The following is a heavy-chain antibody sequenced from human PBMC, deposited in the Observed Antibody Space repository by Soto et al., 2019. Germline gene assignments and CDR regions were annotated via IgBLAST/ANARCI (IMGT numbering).Heavy chain of an antibody. D-gene: IGHD1-26*01. CDR2: IYHSGST. J-gene: IGHJ5*02. Sequence: SETLSLTCAVSGYSISSGYYWGWIRQPPGQGLEWIGSIYHSGSTYYNPSLKSRVTISVDTSKNRFSLKLSSVTAADTAVYYCARDLRSEGEENWFDPWGQGALVTVSS. V-gene: IGHV4-38-2*02. CDR1: GYSISSGYY. CDR3: ARDLRSEGEENWFDP.